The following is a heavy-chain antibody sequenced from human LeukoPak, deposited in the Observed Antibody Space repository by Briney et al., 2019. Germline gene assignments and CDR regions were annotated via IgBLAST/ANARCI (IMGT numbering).Heavy chain of an antibody. Sequence: SQTLSLTCAISGDSVSSNSAAWNWIRQSPSRGLEWLGRTYYRSKWYNDYAVSVKSRITINPDTSKNQFSLQLKSVTPEDTAVYYCARSPEAYDSCGCDYWGQEALVTVSS. V-gene: IGHV6-1*01. CDR3: ARSPEAYDSCGCDY. J-gene: IGHJ4*02. D-gene: IGHD3-22*01. CDR1: GDSVSSNSAA. CDR2: TYYRSKWYN.